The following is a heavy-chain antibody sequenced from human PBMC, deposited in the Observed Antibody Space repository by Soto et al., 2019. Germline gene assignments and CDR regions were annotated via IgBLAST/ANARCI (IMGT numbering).Heavy chain of an antibody. CDR1: GFTFSSYA. CDR2: ISSSGGST. J-gene: IGHJ6*02. D-gene: IGHD1-26*01. Sequence: EVQLLESGGGLVQPGGSLRLSCAASGFTFSSYAMSWVRQAPGKGLEWVSTISSSGGSTYYADSVKGRFTLYRDNSKNTLYLQMNSLRAEDTAVYYWAKDRWEGYGMDVWGQGPTVTVSS. CDR3: AKDRWEGYGMDV. V-gene: IGHV3-23*01.